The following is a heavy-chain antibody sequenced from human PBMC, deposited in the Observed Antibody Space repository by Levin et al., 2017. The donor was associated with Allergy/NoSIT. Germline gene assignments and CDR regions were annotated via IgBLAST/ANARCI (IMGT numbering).Heavy chain of an antibody. CDR3: AREGGGAVFGVVIISFELYYFDY. Sequence: LSLTCAASGFTFSSYAMHWVRQAPGKGLEWVAVISYDGSNKYYADSVKGRFTISRDNSKNTLYLQMNSLRAEDTAVYYCAREGGGAVFGVVIISFELYYFDYWGQGTLVTVSS. CDR1: GFTFSSYA. CDR2: ISYDGSNK. D-gene: IGHD3-3*01. J-gene: IGHJ4*02. V-gene: IGHV3-30*04.